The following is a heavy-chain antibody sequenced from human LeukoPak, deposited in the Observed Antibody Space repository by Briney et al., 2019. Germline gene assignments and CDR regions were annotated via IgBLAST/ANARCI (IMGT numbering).Heavy chain of an antibody. J-gene: IGHJ4*02. CDR2: VYYSGHT. D-gene: IGHD1-26*01. Sequence: SETLSLTCTVSGASIRTSGYYWGWVRQPPGKGLEWIGSVYYSGHTQYSPSLESRLTISVDASKNVFSLKLSSVTAADSAMYYCARGVRDSGSLSPFDYWGQGTLVTVSS. V-gene: IGHV4-39*02. CDR3: ARGVRDSGSLSPFDY. CDR1: GASIRTSGYY.